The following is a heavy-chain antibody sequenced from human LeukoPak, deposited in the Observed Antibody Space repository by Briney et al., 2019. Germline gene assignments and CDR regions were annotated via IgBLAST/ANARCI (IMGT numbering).Heavy chain of an antibody. CDR1: GGSISSSNYY. D-gene: IGHD1-26*01. CDR3: ARAAPRGGADYYYMDV. CDR2: IYYSGST. J-gene: IGHJ6*03. Sequence: SETLSLTCTVSGGSISSSNYYWGWIRQPPGKGLEWNGSIYYSGSTYYNPSLKSRVTISVDTSKNQFSLKLSSVTAADTTVYYCARAAPRGGADYYYMDVWGKGTTVTVSS. V-gene: IGHV4-39*07.